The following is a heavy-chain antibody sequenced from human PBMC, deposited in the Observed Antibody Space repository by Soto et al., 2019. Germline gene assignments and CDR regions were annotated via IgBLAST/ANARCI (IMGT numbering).Heavy chain of an antibody. CDR3: ARDPDGPYCSGGSCYPFDI. CDR2: INWNGGST. J-gene: IGHJ3*02. CDR1: GFTFDDYG. V-gene: IGHV3-20*01. D-gene: IGHD2-15*01. Sequence: PGGSLRLSCAASGFTFDDYGMSWVRQAPGKGLEWVSGINWNGGSTGYADSVKGRFTISRDNAKNSLYLQMNSLRAEDTALYHCARDPDGPYCSGGSCYPFDIWGQGTMVTVSS.